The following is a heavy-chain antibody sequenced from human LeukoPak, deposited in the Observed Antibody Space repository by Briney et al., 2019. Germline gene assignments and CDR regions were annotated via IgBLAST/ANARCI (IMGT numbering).Heavy chain of an antibody. CDR2: ISAYNGNT. Sequence: GASVKVSCKASGYTFTSYGISWVRQAPGQGLEWMGWISAYNGNTNYARKLQGRVTMTTDTSTSTAYMELRSLRSDDTAVYYCARGAVDTAMVTLFDYWGQGTLVTVSS. CDR1: GYTFTSYG. J-gene: IGHJ4*02. D-gene: IGHD5-18*01. V-gene: IGHV1-18*01. CDR3: ARGAVDTAMVTLFDY.